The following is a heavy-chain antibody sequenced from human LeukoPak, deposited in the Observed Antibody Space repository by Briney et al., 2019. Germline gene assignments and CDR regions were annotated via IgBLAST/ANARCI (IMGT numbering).Heavy chain of an antibody. CDR2: ISSSSSTI. D-gene: IGHD5-24*01. CDR3: ARDQTYRDGYKEDAFDI. V-gene: IGHV3-48*01. Sequence: PGGSLRLSCAASGFTFSSYSMNWVRQAPGKGLEWVSCISSSSSTIYYADSVKGRFTISRDNAKNSLYLQMNSLRAEDTALYYCARDQTYRDGYKEDAFDIWGQGTMVTVSS. J-gene: IGHJ3*02. CDR1: GFTFSSYS.